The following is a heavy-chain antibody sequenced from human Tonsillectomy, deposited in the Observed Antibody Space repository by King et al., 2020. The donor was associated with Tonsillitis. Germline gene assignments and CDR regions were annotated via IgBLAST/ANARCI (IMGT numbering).Heavy chain of an antibody. D-gene: IGHD4-17*01. Sequence: VQLVESGGGLIQPGGSLRLSCAASGFTFSSYAISLVRQAPGKGLGGVSAISGGGGSTFYADSVKGRFTIPRDNSKSTLYLQMNSLRAEDTAVYHCAKVGYYGDHFDYWGQGTLVTVSS. V-gene: IGHV3-23*04. J-gene: IGHJ4*02. CDR2: ISGGGGST. CDR1: GFTFSSYA. CDR3: AKVGYYGDHFDY.